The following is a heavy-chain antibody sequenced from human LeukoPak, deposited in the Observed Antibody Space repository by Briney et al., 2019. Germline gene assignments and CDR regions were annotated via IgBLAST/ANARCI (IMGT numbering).Heavy chain of an antibody. D-gene: IGHD3-9*01. CDR3: ARGSSYYDILTGYGDY. CDR1: GYTFTSYD. Sequence: GASVKVSCKASGYTFTSYDINWVRQATGQGLEWVGWMNPNSGNTGYAQKFQGRVTITRNPSISTAYMELSSLRSEDTAVYYCARGSSYYDILTGYGDYWGQGTLVTVSS. J-gene: IGHJ4*02. V-gene: IGHV1-8*03. CDR2: MNPNSGNT.